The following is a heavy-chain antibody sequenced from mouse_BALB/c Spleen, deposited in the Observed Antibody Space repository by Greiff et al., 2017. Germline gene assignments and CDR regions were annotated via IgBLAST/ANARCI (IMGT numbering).Heavy chain of an antibody. J-gene: IGHJ3*01. Sequence: EVMLVESGGGLVQPKGSLKLSCAASGFTFNTYAMNWVRQAPGKGLEWVARIRSKSNNYATYYADSVKDRFTISRDDSQSMLYLQMNNLKTEDTAMYYCVREKKDGYYGGFAYWGQGTLVTVSA. CDR1: GFTFNTYA. D-gene: IGHD2-3*01. CDR2: IRSKSNNYAT. V-gene: IGHV10-1*02. CDR3: VREKKDGYYGGFAY.